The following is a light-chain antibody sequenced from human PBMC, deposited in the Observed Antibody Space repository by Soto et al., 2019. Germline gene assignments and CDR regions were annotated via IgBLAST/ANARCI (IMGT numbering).Light chain of an antibody. V-gene: IGKV1-39*01. CDR3: QESRSALWGT. CDR2: GAS. Sequence: DIRMTQSPSSLSASVGDRVTITCRTSQNIYNSLNWYQQKAGRAPAVLIYGASNLQGGVPLRFSGSGSGTDFTLTISGLQPEDSATYYCQESRSALWGTCGQGTKV. J-gene: IGKJ1*01. CDR1: QNIYNS.